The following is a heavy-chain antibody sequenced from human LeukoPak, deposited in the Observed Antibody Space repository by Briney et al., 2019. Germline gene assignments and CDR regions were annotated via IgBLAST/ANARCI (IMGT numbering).Heavy chain of an antibody. V-gene: IGHV4-39*01. J-gene: IGHJ5*02. D-gene: IGHD2-2*01. Sequence: SETLSLTCTVSGGSISSSSYYWGWIRQPPGKGLEWIGSIYYSGSTYYNPSLKSRVTISVDTSKNQFSLKLSSVTAADTAVYYCARQGRRRGYCSSTSCYDWFDPWGQGTLVTVSS. CDR3: ARQGRRRGYCSSTSCYDWFDP. CDR1: GGSISSSSYY. CDR2: IYYSGST.